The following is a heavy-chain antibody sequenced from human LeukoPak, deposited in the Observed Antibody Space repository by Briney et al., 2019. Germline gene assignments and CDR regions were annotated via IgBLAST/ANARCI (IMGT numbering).Heavy chain of an antibody. V-gene: IGHV3-74*01. D-gene: IGHD2-8*01. Sequence: GGSLRLSCAASGFTFSTYWMHWVRQAPGKGLVWVSRLNADGSDTSYADSVKGRFTISRDNAKNTLYLQMNSLRVEDTAVYYCTCDLNRSDGLWGQGTMVTVSS. J-gene: IGHJ3*01. CDR2: LNADGSDT. CDR3: TCDLNRSDGL. CDR1: GFTFSTYW.